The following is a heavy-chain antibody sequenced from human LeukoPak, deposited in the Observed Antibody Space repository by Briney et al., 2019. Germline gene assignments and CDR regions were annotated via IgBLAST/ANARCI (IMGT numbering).Heavy chain of an antibody. CDR3: ARVEPGYSSSWYGVDY. CDR1: GFTFSSYE. J-gene: IGHJ4*02. V-gene: IGHV3-48*03. Sequence: GGSLRLSCAASGFTFSSYEMNRVRQAPGKGLEWVSYISSSGSTIYYADSVKGRFTISRDNAKNSLYLQMNSLRAEDTAVYYCARVEPGYSSSWYGVDYWGQGTLVTVSS. CDR2: ISSSGSTI. D-gene: IGHD6-13*01.